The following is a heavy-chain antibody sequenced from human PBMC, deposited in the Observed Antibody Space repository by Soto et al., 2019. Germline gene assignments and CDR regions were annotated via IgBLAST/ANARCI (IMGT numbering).Heavy chain of an antibody. J-gene: IGHJ6*02. Sequence: SETLSLTCTVSGGSISSSSYYWGWIRQPPGKGLEWIGSIYYSGSTYYNPSLKSRVTISVDTSKNQFSLKLSSVTAADTAVYYCARGGGYYDFWTGYFRYYYGMDVWGQGTTVTVSS. CDR3: ARGGGYYDFWTGYFRYYYGMDV. CDR2: IYYSGST. CDR1: GGSISSSSYY. V-gene: IGHV4-39*01. D-gene: IGHD3-3*01.